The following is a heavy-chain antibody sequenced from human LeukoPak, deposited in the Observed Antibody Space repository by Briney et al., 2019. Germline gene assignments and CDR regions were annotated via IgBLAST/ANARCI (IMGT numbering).Heavy chain of an antibody. D-gene: IGHD6-13*01. V-gene: IGHV1-18*01. J-gene: IGHJ3*02. CDR1: GYTFTSYG. Sequence: ASVTVSCKASGYTFTSYGISWVRQAPGQGLEWMGWISAYNGNTNYAQKLQGRVTMTTDTSTSTAYMELRSLRSDDTAVYYCALLLKGPIAAAGIWGQGTMVTVSS. CDR3: ALLLKGPIAAAGI. CDR2: ISAYNGNT.